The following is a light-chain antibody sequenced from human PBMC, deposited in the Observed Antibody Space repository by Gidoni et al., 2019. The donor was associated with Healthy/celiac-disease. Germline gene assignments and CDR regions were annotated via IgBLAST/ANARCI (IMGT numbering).Light chain of an antibody. V-gene: IGKV2-28*01. J-gene: IGKJ4*01. CDR3: MQALQTRIT. CDR1: QSLLHSNGYKY. CDR2: LGS. Sequence: DMVMTQSPLSLPVTPGEPASISCRSSQSLLHSNGYKYLDWYLQKPGQSPQLLIYLGSNRASGVPDRFSGSGSGTDFTLKISRVEAEDVGVYYCMQALQTRITFGGGTKVEIK.